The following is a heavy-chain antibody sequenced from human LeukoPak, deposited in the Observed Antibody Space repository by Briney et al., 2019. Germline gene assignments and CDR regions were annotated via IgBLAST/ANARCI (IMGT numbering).Heavy chain of an antibody. CDR3: ARGSIAANWFDP. Sequence: ASVKVSCKASGYTFTSYDINWVRQATGQGLEWMGWMNPNSGNTGYAQKFQGRVTMTRNTSISTAYMELSSLRSEDTAVYYCARGSIAANWFDPWGQGTLVTVS. V-gene: IGHV1-8*01. D-gene: IGHD6-6*01. J-gene: IGHJ5*02. CDR2: MNPNSGNT. CDR1: GYTFTSYD.